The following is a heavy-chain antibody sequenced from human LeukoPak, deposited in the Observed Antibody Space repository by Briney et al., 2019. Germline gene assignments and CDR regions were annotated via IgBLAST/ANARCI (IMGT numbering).Heavy chain of an antibody. CDR2: IIPIFGTA. J-gene: IGHJ4*02. CDR3: ARDSGSYQPQLFDY. V-gene: IGHV1-69*05. Sequence: GSSVKVSCKASGGTFSSYAISWVRQAPGQGLEWMGGIIPIFGTANYAQKFQARVTITTDESTSTAYMELSSLRSEDTAVYYCARDSGSYQPQLFDYWGQGTLVTVSS. D-gene: IGHD1-26*01. CDR1: GGTFSSYA.